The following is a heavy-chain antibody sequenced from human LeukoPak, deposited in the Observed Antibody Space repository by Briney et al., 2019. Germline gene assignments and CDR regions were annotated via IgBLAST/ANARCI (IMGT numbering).Heavy chain of an antibody. CDR1: GGSISSGDYY. Sequence: PSQTLSLTCTVSGGSISSGDYYWSWIRQPPGKSLEWIGYIYYSGSTYYNPSLKSRVTISVDTSKNQFSLKLSSVTAADTAVYYCARAGSLYGDYASWFDPWGQGTLVTVSS. CDR3: ARAGSLYGDYASWFDP. V-gene: IGHV4-30-4*01. CDR2: IYYSGST. D-gene: IGHD4-17*01. J-gene: IGHJ5*02.